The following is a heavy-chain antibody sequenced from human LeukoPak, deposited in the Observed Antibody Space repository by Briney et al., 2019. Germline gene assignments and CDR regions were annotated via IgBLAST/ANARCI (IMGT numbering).Heavy chain of an antibody. D-gene: IGHD1-1*01. CDR1: GFNFQNHT. J-gene: IGHJ4*02. Sequence: PGGSLTLSCAASGFNFQNHTVHWLRHTPGKGPEWVGHISWDGRTTWYAESMKGRFTISRDNGKNSLFLQILSVRNEDNGLYDCAKEGTGNNDGPRYFFDFWGQGTVVAVSS. V-gene: IGHV3-43*01. CDR3: AKEGTGNNDGPRYFFDF. CDR2: ISWDGRTT.